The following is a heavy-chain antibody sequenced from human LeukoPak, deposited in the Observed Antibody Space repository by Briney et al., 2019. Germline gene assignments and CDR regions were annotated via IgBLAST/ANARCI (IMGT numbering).Heavy chain of an antibody. CDR1: GYTFTGYY. D-gene: IGHD3-10*01. CDR2: INPNSGGT. CDR3: ARDAGSGSPYYYYMDV. V-gene: IGHV1-2*02. J-gene: IGHJ6*03. Sequence: ASVRVSCKASGYTFTGYYMHWVRQAPGQGLEWMGWINPNSGGTNYAQKFQGRVTMTRDTSASTAYMELSSLRSEDMAVYYCARDAGSGSPYYYYMDVWGKGTTVTVSS.